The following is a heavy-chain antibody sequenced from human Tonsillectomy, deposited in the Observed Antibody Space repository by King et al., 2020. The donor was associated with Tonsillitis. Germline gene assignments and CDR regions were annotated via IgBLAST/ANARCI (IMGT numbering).Heavy chain of an antibody. V-gene: IGHV4-39*01. Sequence: QLQMQESGPGLVKPSETLSLTCTVSGGSISSSSYYWGWIRQPPGKGLEWIGSIYYSGSTYYNPSLKSRVTISVDTSKDQFSLKLISVTAADTAVYYCARVIYSSGWYFELWGRGPLVTVSA. CDR1: GGSISSSSYY. J-gene: IGHJ2*01. D-gene: IGHD6-19*01. CDR2: IYYSGST. CDR3: ARVIYSSGWYFEL.